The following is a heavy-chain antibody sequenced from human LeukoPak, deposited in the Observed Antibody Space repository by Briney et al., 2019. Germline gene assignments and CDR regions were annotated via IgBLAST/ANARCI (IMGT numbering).Heavy chain of an antibody. CDR1: GYTFTSYG. D-gene: IGHD6-19*01. V-gene: IGHV1-18*01. CDR3: ARDRSSGWYGKYDY. J-gene: IGHJ4*02. Sequence: ASVKVSCKASGYTFTSYGISWVRQAPGQGLEWMGWISAYNGNTNYAQKLQGRVTMTTDTSTSTAYMELSRLRSDDTAVYYCARDRSSGWYGKYDYWGQGTLVTVSS. CDR2: ISAYNGNT.